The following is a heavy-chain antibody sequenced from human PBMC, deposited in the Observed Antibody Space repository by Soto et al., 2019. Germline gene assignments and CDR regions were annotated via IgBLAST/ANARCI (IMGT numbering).Heavy chain of an antibody. CDR2: ISKDGSTK. CDR3: AKETHSSGYGSYFDY. J-gene: IGHJ4*02. Sequence: GGSLRLSCAASGFTFSNYGMHWVRQAPGKGLEWVAVISKDGSTKYDADSVKGRFTISRDNSKNTLYLQMSSLRAEDTAVYYCAKETHSSGYGSYFDYWGPGTLVTVSS. V-gene: IGHV3-30*18. D-gene: IGHD3-22*01. CDR1: GFTFSNYG.